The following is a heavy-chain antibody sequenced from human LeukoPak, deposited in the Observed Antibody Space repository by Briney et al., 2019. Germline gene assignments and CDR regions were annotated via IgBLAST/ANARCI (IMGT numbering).Heavy chain of an antibody. CDR3: ARPSRPYRSSEYFQH. CDR1: GFTFSSYE. V-gene: IGHV3-48*03. CDR2: ISSSGSTI. D-gene: IGHD6-13*01. Sequence: GGSLRLSCAASGFTFSSYEMNWVRQVPGKGLEWISYISSSGSTIYFADYVKGRFTISRDNAKNSLYLQMNSLRAEDTAVYYCARPSRPYRSSEYFQHWGQGTLVIVSS. J-gene: IGHJ1*01.